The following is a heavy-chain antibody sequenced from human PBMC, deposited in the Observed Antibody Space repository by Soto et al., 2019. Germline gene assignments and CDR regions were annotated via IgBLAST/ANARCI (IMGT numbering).Heavy chain of an antibody. Sequence: SETLSLTCTVSGGSISSYYWSWIRQPPGKGLEWIGYIYYSGSTNYNPSLKSRVTISVDTSKNQFSLKLSSVTAADTAVYYCARHPKGLQYYYMDVWGKGTTVTVSS. CDR3: ARHPKGLQYYYMDV. J-gene: IGHJ6*03. V-gene: IGHV4-59*08. CDR1: GGSISSYY. CDR2: IYYSGST. D-gene: IGHD4-4*01.